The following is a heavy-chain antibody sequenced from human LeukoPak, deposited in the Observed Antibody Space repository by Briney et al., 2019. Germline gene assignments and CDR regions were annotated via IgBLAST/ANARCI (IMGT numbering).Heavy chain of an antibody. CDR3: AASIGQWQWLVLDY. J-gene: IGHJ4*02. D-gene: IGHD6-19*01. V-gene: IGHV1-58*01. CDR2: IVVGSGNT. Sequence: SVMVSCKASGFTFTSSAVQWVRQARGQRLEWIGWIVVGSGNTNYAQKFQERVTITRDMSTSTAYMELSSLRSEDTAVYYCAASIGQWQWLVLDYWGQGTLVTVSS. CDR1: GFTFTSSA.